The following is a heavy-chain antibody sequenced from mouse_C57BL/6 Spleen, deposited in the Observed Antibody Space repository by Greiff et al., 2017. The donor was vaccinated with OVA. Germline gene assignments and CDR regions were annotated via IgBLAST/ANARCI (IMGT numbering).Heavy chain of an antibody. D-gene: IGHD2-4*01. CDR3: ARGNYDYEGAMDY. Sequence: QVQLQQPGAELVRPGTSVKLSCKASGYTFTSYWMHWVKQRPGQGLEWIGVIDPSDSYTNYNQKFKGKATLTVDTSSSTAYMQLSSLTSEDSAVYYCARGNYDYEGAMDYWGQGTSVTVSS. J-gene: IGHJ4*01. V-gene: IGHV1-59*01. CDR2: IDPSDSYT. CDR1: GYTFTSYW.